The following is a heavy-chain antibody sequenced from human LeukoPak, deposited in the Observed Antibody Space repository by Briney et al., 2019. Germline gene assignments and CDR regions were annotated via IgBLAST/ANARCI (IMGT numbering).Heavy chain of an antibody. V-gene: IGHV4-34*01. CDR2: INHSGST. CDR3: ARDVGQQLRGVNWFDP. D-gene: IGHD6-13*01. J-gene: IGHJ5*02. CDR1: GGSFSGYY. Sequence: SETLSLTCAVYGGSFSGYYWSWIRQPPGKGLEWIGEINHSGSTNYNPSLKSRVTISVDTSKNQFSLKLSSVTAADTAVYYCARDVGQQLRGVNWFDPWGQGTLVTVSS.